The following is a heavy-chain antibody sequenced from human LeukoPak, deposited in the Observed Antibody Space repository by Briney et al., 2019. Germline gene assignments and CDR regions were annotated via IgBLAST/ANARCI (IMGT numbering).Heavy chain of an antibody. J-gene: IGHJ4*02. CDR3: ARRGWLDTGTFDY. CDR2: IYHSGST. CDR1: GGSIDTRSYY. Sequence: SETLSLTCIVSGGSIDTRSYYWGWIRQPPGKGLEWIGSIYHSGSTHYNPSLKSRVTISIDTSKNQFSLKMRSVTAADTAVYYCARRGWLDTGTFDYWGQGNLVTVSS. V-gene: IGHV4-39*01. D-gene: IGHD6-19*01.